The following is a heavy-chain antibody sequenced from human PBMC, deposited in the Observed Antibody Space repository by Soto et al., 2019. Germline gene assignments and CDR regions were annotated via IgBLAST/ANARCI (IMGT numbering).Heavy chain of an antibody. CDR3: AKDPYSGSYYPDY. D-gene: IGHD1-26*01. V-gene: IGHV6-1*01. J-gene: IGHJ4*02. Sequence: PSQTLSLTCAISGESVSTNSATWDWIRQSPSRGLEWLGRTYYRSKWYHDYAVSVKGRITISRDNSKNTLYLQMNSLRAEDTAVYYCAKDPYSGSYYPDYWGQGALVTVSS. CDR1: GESVSTNSAT. CDR2: TYYRSKWYH.